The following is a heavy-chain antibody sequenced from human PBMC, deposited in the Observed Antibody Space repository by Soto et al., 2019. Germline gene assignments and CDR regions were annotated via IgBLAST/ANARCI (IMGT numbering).Heavy chain of an antibody. Sequence: PSETLSLTCIVSGGSITNYYWSWIRQPPGKGLEWIGHIYSSGSTKYNPSLESRVTISVDTSKNQFSLKLISMASADTAIYFCASRAVAVSTIREDNCLDPWGQGTLVTVSS. D-gene: IGHD2-21*02. J-gene: IGHJ5*02. V-gene: IGHV4-59*01. CDR3: ASRAVAVSTIREDNCLDP. CDR2: IYSSGST. CDR1: GGSITNYY.